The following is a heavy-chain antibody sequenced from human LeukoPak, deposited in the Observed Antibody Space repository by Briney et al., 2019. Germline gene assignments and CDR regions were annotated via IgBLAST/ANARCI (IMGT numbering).Heavy chain of an antibody. V-gene: IGHV4-34*01. D-gene: IGHD1-26*01. CDR1: GGSFSGYY. Sequence: SETLSLTCAVYGGSFSGYYWSWIRQPPGKGLEWIGEINHSGSTNYNPSLKSRVTISVDTSKNQFSLKLSSVTAADTAVYYCARGRVQYKGAIRGRYFDHWGQGTLVTVSS. J-gene: IGHJ4*02. CDR2: INHSGST. CDR3: ARGRVQYKGAIRGRYFDH.